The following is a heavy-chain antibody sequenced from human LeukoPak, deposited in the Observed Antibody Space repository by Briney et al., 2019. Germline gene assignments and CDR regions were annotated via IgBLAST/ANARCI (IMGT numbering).Heavy chain of an antibody. V-gene: IGHV3-11*01. CDR2: ISSSGSTI. J-gene: IGHJ4*02. Sequence: SLRLSCAAXGFTFSDYYMSWIRQAPGKGLEWVSYISSSGSTIYYADSVKGRFTISRDNAKNSLYLQMNSLRAEDTAVYYCAREYGDLYHFDYWGQGTLVTVSS. CDR1: GFTFSDYY. D-gene: IGHD4-17*01. CDR3: AREYGDLYHFDY.